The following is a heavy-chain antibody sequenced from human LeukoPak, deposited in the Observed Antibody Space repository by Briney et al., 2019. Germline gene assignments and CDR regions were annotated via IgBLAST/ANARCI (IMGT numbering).Heavy chain of an antibody. CDR2: IHNRGST. J-gene: IGHJ4*02. CDR3: SRSNRNKRATDY. D-gene: IGHD1-1*01. V-gene: IGHV4-39*01. Sequence: PSETLSLTCTVSGASIGSISYYWGWIRQPPGKSLEWIGTIHNRGSTYSNPSLKGRVTIFGDTSKNQFSLKLTSVTAADTAVYYCSRSNRNKRATDYWGQGTLVTVSS. CDR1: GASIGSISYY.